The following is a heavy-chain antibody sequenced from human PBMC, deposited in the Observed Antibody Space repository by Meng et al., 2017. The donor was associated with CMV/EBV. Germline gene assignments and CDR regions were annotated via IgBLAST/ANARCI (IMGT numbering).Heavy chain of an antibody. CDR2: INHSGTT. CDR3: AREGYYDSSGYYGGYYFDY. CDR1: SFSGYY. D-gene: IGHD3-22*01. Sequence: SFSGYYWSWIRQPPGTWLEWIRPINHSGTTNYNQSLNRRVTLSVDTSKNQFSLKLSSVTAADTAVYYCAREGYYDSSGYYGGYYFDYWGQGTLVTVSS. V-gene: IGHV4-34*01. J-gene: IGHJ4*02.